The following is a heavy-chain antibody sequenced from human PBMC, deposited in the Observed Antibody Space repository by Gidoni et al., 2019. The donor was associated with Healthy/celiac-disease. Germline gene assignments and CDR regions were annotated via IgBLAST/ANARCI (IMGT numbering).Heavy chain of an antibody. D-gene: IGHD6-19*01. CDR3: AHGTNPIAVAGTWQFDY. V-gene: IGHV2-5*01. CDR2: IYWNDDK. CDR1: GFSLSTSGLG. J-gene: IGHJ4*02. Sequence: QITLKESGPTLVKPTQTLTLTCTFSGFSLSTSGLGVGWLRQPPGKALEWLALIYWNDDKRYSPSLKSRITITKDTSKNQVVLTMTNMDPVDTATYYCAHGTNPIAVAGTWQFDYWGQGTLVTVSS.